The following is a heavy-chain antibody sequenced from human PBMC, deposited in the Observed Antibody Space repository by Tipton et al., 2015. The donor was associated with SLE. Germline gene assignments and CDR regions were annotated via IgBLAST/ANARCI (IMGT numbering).Heavy chain of an antibody. J-gene: IGHJ4*02. Sequence: TLSLTCTVSGGSISSYYWSWIRQPPGKGLEWIGYIYYSGSTNYNPSLKSRVTISVDTSKNQFSLKLSSVTAADTAVYYCARAPRQPPFDYWGQGTLVTVSS. D-gene: IGHD6-13*01. CDR3: ARAPRQPPFDY. CDR2: IYYSGST. CDR1: GGSISSYY. V-gene: IGHV4-59*01.